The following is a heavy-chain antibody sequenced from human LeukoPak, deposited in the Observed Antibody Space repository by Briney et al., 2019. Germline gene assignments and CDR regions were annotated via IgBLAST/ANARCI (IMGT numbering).Heavy chain of an antibody. V-gene: IGHV3-15*01. CDR2: IKSKAHGGTT. CDR1: GFTVSDAW. CDR3: ATVTSGYSAD. J-gene: IGHJ4*02. Sequence: TGGSLRLSCAASGFTVSDAWMRWVRQAPGKGLEWVGRIKSKAHGGTTDYAAPVKDRFTISRDDSKNTLDLQMNSLKTEDTAVYYCATVTSGYSADWGQGTLVTVSS. D-gene: IGHD2-15*01.